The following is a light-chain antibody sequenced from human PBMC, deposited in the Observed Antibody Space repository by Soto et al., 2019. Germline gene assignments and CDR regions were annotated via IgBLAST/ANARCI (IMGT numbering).Light chain of an antibody. J-gene: IGLJ3*02. Sequence: QSVLTQPPSVSGAPGQRVTISCTGSSSNIGAGYDVHWYQQLPGTAPKPLIYGNINRPSGVPDRFSGSKSGTSASLAITGLQAEDEADYYCQSYDSSLRGVFGGGTKLTVL. CDR2: GNI. CDR1: SSNIGAGYD. V-gene: IGLV1-40*01. CDR3: QSYDSSLRGV.